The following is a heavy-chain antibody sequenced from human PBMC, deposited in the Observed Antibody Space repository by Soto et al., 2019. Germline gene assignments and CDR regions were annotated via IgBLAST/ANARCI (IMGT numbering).Heavy chain of an antibody. D-gene: IGHD3-3*01. CDR3: AAGKYYDFWSGYPIAKYYFDY. CDR2: IVVGSGNT. Sequence: ASVKVSCKASGFTFTSSAVQWVRQARGQRLEWIGWIVVGSGNTNYAQKFQERVTITRDTSTSTAYMELSSLRSEDTAVYYCAAGKYYDFWSGYPIAKYYFDYWGQGTLVTVSS. V-gene: IGHV1-58*01. CDR1: GFTFTSSA. J-gene: IGHJ4*02.